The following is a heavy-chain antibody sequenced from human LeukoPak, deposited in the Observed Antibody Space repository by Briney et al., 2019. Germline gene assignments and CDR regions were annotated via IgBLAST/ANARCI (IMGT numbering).Heavy chain of an antibody. J-gene: IGHJ4*02. CDR3: AKSRITTFGLFDY. CDR1: QFNFKNFA. D-gene: IGHD3-3*01. V-gene: IGHV3-23*01. Sequence: GGSLRLSCVASQFNFKNFAMSWVRQAPGKGLEWVSGISGSGGATYYADSVKGRLTISRENSKNTLYLQINSLRAEDTAVYYCAKSRITTFGLFDYWGQGTRVTVSS. CDR2: ISGSGGAT.